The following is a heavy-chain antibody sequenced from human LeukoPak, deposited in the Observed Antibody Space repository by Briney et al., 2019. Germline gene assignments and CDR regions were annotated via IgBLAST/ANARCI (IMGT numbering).Heavy chain of an antibody. V-gene: IGHV1-58*01. D-gene: IGHD4-17*01. CDR2: IVVGSGNT. Sequence: SVKVSCKASGFTFTSSAVQWVRQARGQRLEWIGWIVVGSGNTNCAQKFQERVTITRDMSTSTAYMELSSLRSEDTAVYYCAADPFGDYRRLLYWGQGTLVTVSS. CDR3: AADPFGDYRRLLY. CDR1: GFTFTSSA. J-gene: IGHJ4*02.